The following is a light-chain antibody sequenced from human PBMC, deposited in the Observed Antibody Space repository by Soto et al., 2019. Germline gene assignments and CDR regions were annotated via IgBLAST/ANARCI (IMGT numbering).Light chain of an antibody. J-gene: IGKJ1*01. V-gene: IGKV3-15*01. Sequence: EIVMTQSPATLSVSPGERATLSCRASQSVSSKLAWYQQKPGQGPRLLVYGASTRATGIPARFSGSGSGTEFTLTISSLQAEDFAVYYCQHYSTWLWTFGQGTNVEI. CDR3: QHYSTWLWT. CDR1: QSVSSK. CDR2: GAS.